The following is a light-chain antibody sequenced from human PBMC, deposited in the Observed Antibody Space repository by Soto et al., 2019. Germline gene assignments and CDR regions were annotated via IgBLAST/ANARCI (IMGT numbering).Light chain of an antibody. V-gene: IGKV1-5*03. CDR2: KAS. J-gene: IGKJ1*01. Sequence: DIQLTQSPSTLSASVGDRVTITCRASQSISSWLAWYQQKPGKAPKVLIYKASSLESGVPSRFSGSGSGTEFTLTISSLQPDDFATYYCQQFVTFGQGTKVEIK. CDR1: QSISSW. CDR3: QQFVT.